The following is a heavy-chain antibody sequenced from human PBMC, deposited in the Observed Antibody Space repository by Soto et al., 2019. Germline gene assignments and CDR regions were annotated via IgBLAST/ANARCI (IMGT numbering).Heavy chain of an antibody. V-gene: IGHV3-23*01. CDR2: ISGSGGST. Sequence: PGGSLRLSCAASGFTFSSYAMSWVRPAPGKGLEWVSAISGSGGSTYYADSVKGRFTISRDNSKNTLYLQMNSLRAEDTAVYYCAKGAAVVPAAIRGGPAFDIWGLGTMVTVSS. CDR3: AKGAAVVPAAIRGGPAFDI. J-gene: IGHJ3*02. D-gene: IGHD2-2*01. CDR1: GFTFSSYA.